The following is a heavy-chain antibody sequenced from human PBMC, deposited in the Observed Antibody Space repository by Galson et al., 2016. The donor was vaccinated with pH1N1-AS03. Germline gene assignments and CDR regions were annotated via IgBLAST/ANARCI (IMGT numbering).Heavy chain of an antibody. CDR2: IYHSGSH. D-gene: IGHD5-18*01. CDR1: GGYFRSSNYY. V-gene: IGHV4-39*07. CDR3: ARDQWIQRDFDF. Sequence: QVQLPESGPGLVKPSETLSLTCTVSGGYFRSSNYYWGWIRQAPGKGLEWIASIYHSGSHYHDPPLKSRVTIAVDTSKNQFSLKVSSVTAADTAVYYCARDQWIQRDFDFWGQGALVTVSS. J-gene: IGHJ4*02.